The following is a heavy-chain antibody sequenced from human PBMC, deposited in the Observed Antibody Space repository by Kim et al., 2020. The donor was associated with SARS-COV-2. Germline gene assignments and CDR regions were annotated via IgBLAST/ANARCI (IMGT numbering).Heavy chain of an antibody. Sequence: GGSLRLSCAASGFTFSSYDMHWVRQATGKGLEWVSAIGTAGDTYYPGSVKGRFTISRENAKNSLYLQMNSLRAGDTAVYYCARGHCSSTSCYTGYYGMDVWGQGTTVTVSS. CDR2: IGTAGDT. CDR3: ARGHCSSTSCYTGYYGMDV. D-gene: IGHD2-2*02. V-gene: IGHV3-13*01. J-gene: IGHJ6*02. CDR1: GFTFSSYD.